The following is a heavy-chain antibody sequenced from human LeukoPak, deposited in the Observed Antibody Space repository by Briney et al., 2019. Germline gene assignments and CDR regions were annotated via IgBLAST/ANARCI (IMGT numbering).Heavy chain of an antibody. CDR2: IIPIFGTA. Sequence: ASVKVSCKASGGTFSSYAISWVRQAPGQGLEWMGGIIPIFGTANYAQKFQGRVTITADESTSTAYMELSSLRSEDTAVYYCARRALGVGDFWSGYRAFDIWGQGTMVTVSS. CDR1: GGTFSSYA. D-gene: IGHD3-3*01. J-gene: IGHJ3*02. V-gene: IGHV1-69*13. CDR3: ARRALGVGDFWSGYRAFDI.